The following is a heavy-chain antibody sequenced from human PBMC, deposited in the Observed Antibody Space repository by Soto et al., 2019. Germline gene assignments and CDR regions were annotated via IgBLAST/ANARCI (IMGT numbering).Heavy chain of an antibody. J-gene: IGHJ4*02. V-gene: IGHV5-51*07. CDR3: ATQIGLHGVSRYFDS. CDR2: IFPGDSDS. CDR1: GYSSNNYW. D-gene: IGHD4-17*01. Sequence: PVQAQKISSKGSGYSSNNYWIAWLHQLAGKGLEWMGIIFPGDSDSVYSPSFQGQVTISVDKSISTAYLQWSGLKASDTAMYYCATQIGLHGVSRYFDSWGQGTLVTVSS.